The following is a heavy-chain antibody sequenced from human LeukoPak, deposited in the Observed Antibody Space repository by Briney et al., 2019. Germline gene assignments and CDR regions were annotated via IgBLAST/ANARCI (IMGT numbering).Heavy chain of an antibody. CDR1: GYIFTNYG. D-gene: IGHD4-23*01. Sequence: GASVKVSCKASGYIFTNYGLSWVRQAPGQRFEWMGWISAHIGNTNYAEKFHDRLTLTRDTSTNTAYMELRSLTSDDTATYFCERWWSKDGYGGDSWGQGTLVIVSS. J-gene: IGHJ5*01. CDR2: ISAHIGNT. CDR3: ERWWSKDGYGGDS. V-gene: IGHV1-18*01.